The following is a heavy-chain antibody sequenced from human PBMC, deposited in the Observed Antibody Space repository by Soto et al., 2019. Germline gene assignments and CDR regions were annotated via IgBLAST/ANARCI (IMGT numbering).Heavy chain of an antibody. J-gene: IGHJ6*02. Sequence: SETLSLTCTISGDSINNYFWNWIRRSPGKGLEWIGYISYSGSTSYNPSLQSRVTISSDTSKNQFSLELSSVTAADTAVYYCARARQRDTGRGLDVWGQGTTVTVSS. V-gene: IGHV4-59*01. CDR1: GDSINNYF. CDR3: ARARQRDTGRGLDV. D-gene: IGHD5-18*01. CDR2: ISYSGST.